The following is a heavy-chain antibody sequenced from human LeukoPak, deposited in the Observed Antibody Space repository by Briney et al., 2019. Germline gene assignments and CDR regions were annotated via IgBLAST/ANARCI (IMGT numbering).Heavy chain of an antibody. D-gene: IGHD3-22*01. J-gene: IGHJ6*03. CDR2: IYYSGST. CDR3: ARGPTYYDSSGYYRNYYYYYMDV. V-gene: IGHV4-59*01. CDR1: GGSISSYY. Sequence: PSETLSLTCTVSGGSISSYYWSWIRQPPGKGLEWIGYIYYSGSTNYNPSLKSRVTISVDTSKNQFSLKLSSVTAADTAVYYCARGPTYYDSSGYYRNYYYYYMDVWGKGTTVTISS.